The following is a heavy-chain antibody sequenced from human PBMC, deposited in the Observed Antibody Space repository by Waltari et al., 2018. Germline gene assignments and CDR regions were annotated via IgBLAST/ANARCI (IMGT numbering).Heavy chain of an antibody. J-gene: IGHJ4*02. D-gene: IGHD1-26*01. Sequence: QVTLKESGPALVKPTQTLTLTCNFSGFSLSTSGMRVSWIRQPPGKALEWLARIDWDDDKFYITSLKTRLTISKDTSKNQVVLTMTNMDPVDTATYYCARMRELGIDYWGQGTLVTVSS. CDR3: ARMRELGIDY. CDR2: IDWDDDK. V-gene: IGHV2-70*04. CDR1: GFSLSTSGMR.